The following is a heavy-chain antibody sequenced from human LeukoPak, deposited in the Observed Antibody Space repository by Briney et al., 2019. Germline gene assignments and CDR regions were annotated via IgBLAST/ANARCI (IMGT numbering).Heavy chain of an antibody. V-gene: IGHV1-2*02. CDR2: INPNSGGT. J-gene: IGHJ4*02. D-gene: IGHD3-10*01. CDR3: ARDRPLDADDYYGFYYFDY. CDR1: GYTFTGYY. Sequence: SVKVSCKASGYTFTGYYMHWVRQAPGQGLEWMGWINPNSGGTNHAQKFQGRVTMTRDTSISTAYMELSRLRSDGTAVYYCARDRPLDADDYYGFYYFDYWGQGTLVTVSS.